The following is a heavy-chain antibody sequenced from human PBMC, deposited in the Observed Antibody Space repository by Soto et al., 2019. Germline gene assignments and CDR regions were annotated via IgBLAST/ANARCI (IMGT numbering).Heavy chain of an antibody. J-gene: IGHJ4*02. V-gene: IGHV3-15*01. Sequence: PGGSLRLSCGGSGFNFNNAWLSWVRQAPGKGLEWVGRIKSEKEGGTTDYAASVKGRFTLSRDDSKATLYLHMNSLKIEDTAVYYCTDSGPFDYWGQGTLVTVSS. D-gene: IGHD2-21*01. CDR2: IKSEKEGGTT. CDR3: TDSGPFDY. CDR1: GFNFNNAW.